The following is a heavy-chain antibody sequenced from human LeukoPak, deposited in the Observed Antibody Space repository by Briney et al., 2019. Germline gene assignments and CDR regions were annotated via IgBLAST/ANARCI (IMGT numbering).Heavy chain of an antibody. CDR1: GFTLSNAW. CDR2: IKSKIDGGTT. CDR3: TTLRSIATDY. V-gene: IGHV3-15*01. J-gene: IGHJ4*02. Sequence: GGSLRLSCAVSGFTLSNAWMSWVRQAPGKGLEWVGHIKSKIDGGTTDYAAPVKGRLTISRDDSSNTLYLQMNSLKTEDTAVYYCTTLRSIATDYWGQGTLVTVSS. D-gene: IGHD3-3*01.